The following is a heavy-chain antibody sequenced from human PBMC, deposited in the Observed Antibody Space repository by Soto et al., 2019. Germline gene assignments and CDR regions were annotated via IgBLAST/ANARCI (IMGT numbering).Heavy chain of an antibody. CDR1: GGSFSGYY. D-gene: IGHD4-17*01. CDR3: ARGLENDYGLAY. V-gene: IGHV4-34*09. J-gene: IGHJ4*02. CDR2: IYHSGST. Sequence: LSLTCAVYGGSFSGYYWSWIRQPPGKGLEWIGYIYHSGSTNYNPSLKSRVTISVDTSKNQFSLKLSSVTAADTAVYYCARGLENDYGLAYWGQGTLVTVSS.